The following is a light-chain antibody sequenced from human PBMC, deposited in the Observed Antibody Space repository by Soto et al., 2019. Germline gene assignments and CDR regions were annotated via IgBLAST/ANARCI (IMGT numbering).Light chain of an antibody. CDR2: DAS. Sequence: DIQMTQSPSTLSASVGDTVTIPCRASQSISSGLAWYQQKPGKAPKLLIYDASSLESGVPSRFSGSGSGTEFTLTINSLQPEDVATYYCQKYDSAPWTFGQGTKVDIK. J-gene: IGKJ1*01. V-gene: IGKV1-5*01. CDR3: QKYDSAPWT. CDR1: QSISSG.